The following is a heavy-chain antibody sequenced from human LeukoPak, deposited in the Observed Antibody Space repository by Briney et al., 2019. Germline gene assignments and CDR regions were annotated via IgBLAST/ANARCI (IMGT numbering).Heavy chain of an antibody. Sequence: ASVKVSCKASGYSFTGYYIHWVRQAPGQGLEWMGRINPNNGGTNSAQKFQGRVTMIRDTSISTAYMELSNLRSDGTAVYYCARDWNGLVDYWGQGTLVTVSS. CDR1: GYSFTGYY. CDR2: INPNNGGT. V-gene: IGHV1-2*06. J-gene: IGHJ4*02. D-gene: IGHD1-1*01. CDR3: ARDWNGLVDY.